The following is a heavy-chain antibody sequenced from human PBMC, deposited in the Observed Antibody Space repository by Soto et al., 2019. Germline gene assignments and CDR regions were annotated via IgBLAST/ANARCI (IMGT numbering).Heavy chain of an antibody. V-gene: IGHV4-30-4*01. J-gene: IGHJ3*01. D-gene: IGHD2-2*01. CDR3: VRADPGACSSTTCSDAFDL. CDR2: VYSGGST. Sequence: QVQLHESRPGLVNPSQTLYLTCTVSGGPISSGDDYWDWERQPTGKGLEWVGSVYSGGSTSYSPSIPSRVTISVEAAKNQFSLKLSTVTSPDTAVYYCVRADPGACSSTTCSDAFDLWGRGTMVAVSS. CDR1: GGPISSGDDY.